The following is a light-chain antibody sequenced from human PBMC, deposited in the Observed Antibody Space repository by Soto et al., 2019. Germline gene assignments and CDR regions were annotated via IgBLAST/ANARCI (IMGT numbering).Light chain of an antibody. CDR1: QNVGTY. CDR3: QQTYSTYS. V-gene: IGKV1-39*01. Sequence: IQMTQSPPSLTASVGDRVTITCRASQNVGTYLNWYQQKPGKAPTLLISLISRLQSGVPSRLSGAGSETDFTLTISSLQPEDYETYFCQQTYSTYSFGQGTKVDIK. J-gene: IGKJ2*01. CDR2: LIS.